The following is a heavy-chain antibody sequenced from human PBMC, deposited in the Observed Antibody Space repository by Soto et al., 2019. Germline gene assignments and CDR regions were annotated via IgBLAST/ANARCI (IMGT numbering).Heavy chain of an antibody. CDR3: VKEANPFINTLVVLIFDY. V-gene: IGHV3-64D*08. CDR1: GFTFSMHS. D-gene: IGHD3-22*01. Sequence: PGGSLRLSSSSSGFTFSMHSMHWVRQTPGKALEYVSAISRDGRSTFYADSVKGRFTISRDNSKNTLYLRMNSLRSDDTAVYYCVKEANPFINTLVVLIFDYWGQGT. J-gene: IGHJ4*02. CDR2: ISRDGRST.